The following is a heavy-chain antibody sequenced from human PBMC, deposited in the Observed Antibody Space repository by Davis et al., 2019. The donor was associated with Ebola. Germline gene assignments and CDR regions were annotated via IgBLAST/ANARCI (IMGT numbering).Heavy chain of an antibody. CDR2: IGYDGSNK. Sequence: GESLKISCAASGFTFSSYAVHWVRQAPGKGLEWVAVIGYDGSNKWYADSVKGRFTILRDNSKNTLYLQMNSLRPEDTAVYYCARDTSMNDFSSGYKDYWGQGILVTVSS. V-gene: IGHV3-30-3*01. CDR1: GFTFSSYA. CDR3: ARDTSMNDFSSGYKDY. J-gene: IGHJ4*02. D-gene: IGHD3-3*01.